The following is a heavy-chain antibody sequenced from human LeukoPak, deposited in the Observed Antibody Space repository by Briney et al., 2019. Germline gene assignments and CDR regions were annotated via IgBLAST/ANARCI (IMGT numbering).Heavy chain of an antibody. D-gene: IGHD3-10*01. V-gene: IGHV3-23*01. CDR2: ISGSGGST. Sequence: PGGSLRLSCAASGFTFDDYAMHWVRQAPGKGLEWVSGISGSGGSTYYADSVKGRFTISRDNSKNTLFLQMNSLRAEDTAVYYCAKEGRPYFGEYWGQGTLVTVSS. J-gene: IGHJ4*02. CDR1: GFTFDDYA. CDR3: AKEGRPYFGEY.